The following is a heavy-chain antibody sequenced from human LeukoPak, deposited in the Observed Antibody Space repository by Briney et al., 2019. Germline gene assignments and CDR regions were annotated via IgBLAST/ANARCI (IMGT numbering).Heavy chain of an antibody. J-gene: IGHJ4*02. D-gene: IGHD6-19*01. V-gene: IGHV1-3*01. CDR2: VNAGNGNT. CDR1: GYSFANYA. Sequence: ASVKVSCKASGYSFANYAMHWVRQAPGHRLEWMGWVNAGNGNTKYSQKFQGRVTITRDTSANTAYMELSSLRSEDTAGYYCARSRAIGSGWPGNYWGQGTLVTVSS. CDR3: ARSRAIGSGWPGNY.